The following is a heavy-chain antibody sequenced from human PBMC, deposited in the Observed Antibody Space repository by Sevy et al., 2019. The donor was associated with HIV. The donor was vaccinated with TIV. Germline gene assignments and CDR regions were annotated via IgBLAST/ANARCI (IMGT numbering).Heavy chain of an antibody. V-gene: IGHV3-53*01. Sequence: GGFLRLSCAASGLTVSSNHMTWVRQAPGKGLEWVSVIYSDGRTYYTDSVKGRFIISRDNSKNTVYLQINSLRDEDTAVYYCARGAIWAAGTPISFDYWGQGTLVTVSS. CDR2: IYSDGRT. CDR1: GLTVSSNH. J-gene: IGHJ4*02. CDR3: ARGAIWAAGTPISFDY. D-gene: IGHD6-13*01.